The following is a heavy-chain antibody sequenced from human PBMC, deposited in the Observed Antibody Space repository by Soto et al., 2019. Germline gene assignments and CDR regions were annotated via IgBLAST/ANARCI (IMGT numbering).Heavy chain of an antibody. Sequence: QVQLVESGGGVVQPGRSLRLSCAASGFTFSSYGMHWVRQAPGKGLEWVAVISYDGSNKYYADSVKGRFTISRDNSKNTLSLPMNSLRAEDTAVYYCAKTLWGEPQFLGYYYYGMDVWGQGTTVTVSS. V-gene: IGHV3-30*18. J-gene: IGHJ6*02. CDR2: ISYDGSNK. CDR3: AKTLWGEPQFLGYYYYGMDV. D-gene: IGHD3-10*01. CDR1: GFTFSSYG.